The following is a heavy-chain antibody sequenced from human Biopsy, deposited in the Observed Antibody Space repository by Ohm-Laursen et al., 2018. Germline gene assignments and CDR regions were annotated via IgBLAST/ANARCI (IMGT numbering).Heavy chain of an antibody. CDR3: AGNYGDYYFDF. CDR1: GFTFSSFA. V-gene: IGHV3-23*01. J-gene: IGHJ4*02. Sequence: SLRLSCSASGFTFSSFAMSWVRQAPGKGLVWVSGISDSGGSTHYADSVKGRFSISRDTSKNTLYLQMNSLRAEDTAIYSCAGNYGDYYFDFWGRGTLVTVSS. D-gene: IGHD3-10*01. CDR2: ISDSGGST.